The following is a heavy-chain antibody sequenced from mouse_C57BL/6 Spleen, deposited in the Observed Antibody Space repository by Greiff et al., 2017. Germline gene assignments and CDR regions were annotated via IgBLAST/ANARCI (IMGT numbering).Heavy chain of an antibody. Sequence: EVKLQQSGPELVKPGASVKISCKASGYTFTDYYMNWVKQSHGKSLEWIGDINPNNGGTSYNQKFKGKATLTVDKSSSTAYMELRSLTSEDSAVYYCARGNRWYFDVWGTGTTVTVSS. V-gene: IGHV1-26*01. CDR1: GYTFTDYY. CDR2: INPNNGGT. J-gene: IGHJ1*03. CDR3: ARGNRWYFDV.